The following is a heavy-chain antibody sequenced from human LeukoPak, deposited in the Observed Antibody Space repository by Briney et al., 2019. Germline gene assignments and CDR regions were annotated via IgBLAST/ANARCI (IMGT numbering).Heavy chain of an antibody. CDR2: IIPIFGTA. J-gene: IGHJ4*02. V-gene: IGHV1-69*05. D-gene: IGHD6-19*01. CDR1: GYTFTSYG. CDR3: ARDSEQWLVRGGYFDY. Sequence: SVKVSCKASGYTFTSYGISWVRQAPGQGLEWMGRIIPIFGTANYAQKFQGRVTITTDESTSTAYMELSSLRSEDTAVYYCARDSEQWLVRGGYFDYWGQGTLVTVSS.